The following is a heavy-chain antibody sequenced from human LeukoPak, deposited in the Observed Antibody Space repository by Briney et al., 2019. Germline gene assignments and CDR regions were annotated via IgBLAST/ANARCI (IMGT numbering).Heavy chain of an antibody. Sequence: SETLSLTCAVSGGSISSSNWWSWVRQPPGKGLEWIGEIYHSGSTNYNPSLKSRVTISVDKSKNQFSLKLSSVTAADTAVYYCARVFFVIPRGFAITDYYYGMDVWGQGTTVTVSS. D-gene: IGHD3-16*02. CDR1: GGSISSSNW. CDR2: IYHSGST. J-gene: IGHJ6*02. CDR3: ARVFFVIPRGFAITDYYYGMDV. V-gene: IGHV4-4*02.